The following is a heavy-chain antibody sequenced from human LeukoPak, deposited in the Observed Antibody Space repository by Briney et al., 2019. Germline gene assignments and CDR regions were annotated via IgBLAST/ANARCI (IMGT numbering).Heavy chain of an antibody. V-gene: IGHV3-30*03. Sequence: PGGSLRLSCAASGFTFSSYGRHWVRQAPGKGLEWVAVISYDGSNKYYADSVKGRFTISRDNSKNTLYLEMNSLRAEDTAVYYCARESESSGWYYYWGPGTLVTVSS. CDR1: GFTFSSYG. CDR2: ISYDGSNK. D-gene: IGHD6-19*01. J-gene: IGHJ4*02. CDR3: ARESESSGWYYY.